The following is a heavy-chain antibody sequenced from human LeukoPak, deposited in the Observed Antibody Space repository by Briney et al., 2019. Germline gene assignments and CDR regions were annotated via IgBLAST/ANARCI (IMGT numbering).Heavy chain of an antibody. CDR3: ARDDCSSTSCYVPPGYFDL. V-gene: IGHV3-48*01. D-gene: IGHD2-2*01. CDR2: ISSSSSTI. CDR1: GSTFSSYS. J-gene: IGHJ2*01. Sequence: PGGSLRLSCAASGSTFSSYSMNWVRQAPGKGLEWVSYISSSSSTIYYADSVKGRFTISRDNAKNSLYLQMSSLRAEDTAVYYCARDDCSSTSCYVPPGYFDLWGRGTLVTVSS.